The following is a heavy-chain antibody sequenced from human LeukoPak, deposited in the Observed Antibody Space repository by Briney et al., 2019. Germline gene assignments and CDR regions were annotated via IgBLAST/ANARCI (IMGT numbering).Heavy chain of an antibody. CDR3: AKEAGYSSGWYGGKAFDY. CDR1: GFTFSSYA. D-gene: IGHD6-19*01. CDR2: ISGSGGNT. J-gene: IGHJ4*02. V-gene: IGHV3-23*01. Sequence: GGSLRLSCAASGFTFSSYAMSWVRQAPGKGLEWVSAISGSGGNTYYADSVKGRFTISRDNSKNTLYLQMNSLRAEDTAVYYCAKEAGYSSGWYGGKAFDYWGQGTLVTVSS.